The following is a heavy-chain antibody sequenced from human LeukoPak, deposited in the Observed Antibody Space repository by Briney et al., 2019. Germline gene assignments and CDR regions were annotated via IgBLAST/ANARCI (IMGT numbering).Heavy chain of an antibody. CDR3: VKNRGGTYKYYMDV. CDR1: GFTLNNYA. CDR2: VSGSGGAT. V-gene: IGHV3-23*01. J-gene: IGHJ6*03. D-gene: IGHD1-1*01. Sequence: GESLRLSCAASGFTLNNYAMSWVRQPPGMVLEWLSNVSGSGGATYYAASVRGRFTISRDNSKNTVYLQMASLRAEDTAVYYGVKNRGGTYKYYMDVWGNGTTVTVSS.